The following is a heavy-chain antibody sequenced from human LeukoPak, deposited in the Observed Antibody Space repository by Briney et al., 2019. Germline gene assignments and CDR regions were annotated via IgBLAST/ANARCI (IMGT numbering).Heavy chain of an antibody. Sequence: GGSLRLSCAASGFTFSSYCMSWVRQAPGKGLEWASYISSSSSTIYYADSVKGRFTTARANTKHSLYLQMNSQRAEETAMYYCARDYGSGSYTVYWGQRTLVTVSS. CDR1: GFTFSSYC. CDR2: ISSSSSTI. CDR3: ARDYGSGSYTVY. V-gene: IGHV3-48*01. D-gene: IGHD3-10*01. J-gene: IGHJ4*02.